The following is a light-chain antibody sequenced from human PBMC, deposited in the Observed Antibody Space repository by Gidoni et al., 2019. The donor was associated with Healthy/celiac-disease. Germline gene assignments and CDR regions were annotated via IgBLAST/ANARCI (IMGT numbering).Light chain of an antibody. J-gene: IGKJ1*01. V-gene: IGKV3-20*01. CDR2: GAS. CDR1: PSVSSSY. CDR3: QQYGSSPGT. Sequence: EIVLTQSPGTLSLSPGERATRSCRASPSVSSSYLAWYQQKPGQAPRLLIYGASSRATGIPDRFSGSGSGTDFTLTISRLEPEDFAVYYCQQYGSSPGTVGQGTKVEIK.